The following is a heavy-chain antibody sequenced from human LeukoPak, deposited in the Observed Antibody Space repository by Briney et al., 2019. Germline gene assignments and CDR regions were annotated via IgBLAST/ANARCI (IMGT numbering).Heavy chain of an antibody. V-gene: IGHV3-20*04. CDR2: INWNGGST. CDR3: ASLRVLRYFDWSSDDAFDI. J-gene: IGHJ3*02. CDR1: GFTFDDYG. Sequence: GGSLRLSCAASGFTFDDYGMGWVRQAPGKGLEWVSGINWNGGSTGYADSVKGRFTISRDNAKNSLYLQMNSLRAEDTALYYCASLRVLRYFDWSSDDAFDIWGQGTVVTVSS. D-gene: IGHD3-9*01.